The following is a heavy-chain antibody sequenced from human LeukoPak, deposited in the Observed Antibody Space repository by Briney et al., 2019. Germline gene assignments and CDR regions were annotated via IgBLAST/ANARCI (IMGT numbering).Heavy chain of an antibody. Sequence: SETLSLTCAVYGGSFSGYYWSWIRQPPGKGLEWIGEINHSGSTNYNPSLKSRVTISVDTSKNQFSLKLSSVTAADTAVYYCARGFRRYYYDSSGYLHYFDYWGQGTLVTVSS. CDR2: INHSGST. D-gene: IGHD3-22*01. V-gene: IGHV4-34*01. J-gene: IGHJ4*02. CDR1: GGSFSGYY. CDR3: ARGFRRYYYDSSGYLHYFDY.